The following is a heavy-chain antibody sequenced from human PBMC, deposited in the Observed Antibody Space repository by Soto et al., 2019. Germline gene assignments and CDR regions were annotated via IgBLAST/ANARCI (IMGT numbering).Heavy chain of an antibody. V-gene: IGHV3-11*06. CDR3: ARDRGGYGPPDV. CDR1: GFSFSDSY. D-gene: IGHD3-10*01. CDR2: ISGSSGYT. Sequence: QVQLVESGGGLVKPGGSLRLSCAASGFSFSDSYMSWVRQAPGTGLEWVAYISGSSGYTGYADSVKGRFTTSRDNAKNSLYLQMNSLRVEDTAVYYCARDRGGYGPPDVWGQGTTVTVSS. J-gene: IGHJ6*02.